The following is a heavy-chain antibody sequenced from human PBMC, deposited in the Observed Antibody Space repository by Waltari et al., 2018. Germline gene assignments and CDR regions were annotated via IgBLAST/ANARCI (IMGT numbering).Heavy chain of an antibody. Sequence: QVQLQQWGAGLLKPSETLSLTCAVYGGSFSGYSWCWIPQPPGKGLEWIGEINHSGSTNYNPSLKSRVTISVDTSKNQFSLKLSSVTAADTAVYYCASSLGYCSSCIDYWGQGTLVTVSS. J-gene: IGHJ4*02. D-gene: IGHD2-2*01. CDR2: INHSGST. CDR3: ASSLGYCSSCIDY. CDR1: GGSFSGYS. V-gene: IGHV4-34*01.